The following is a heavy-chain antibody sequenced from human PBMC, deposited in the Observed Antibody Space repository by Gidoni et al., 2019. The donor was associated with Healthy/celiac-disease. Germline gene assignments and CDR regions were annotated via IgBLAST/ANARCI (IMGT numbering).Heavy chain of an antibody. CDR2: ISYDGSNK. CDR3: AKVLQSPVVEYYYGMDV. V-gene: IGHV3-30*18. Sequence: VVQPGWSLRLTCAASGATVSSYGMHWVRQAPGKGLEWVAVISYDGSNKYYADSVKGRFTISRDNSKNTLYLQMNSLRAEDTAVYYCAKVLQSPVVEYYYGMDVWGQGTTVTVSS. CDR1: GATVSSYG. J-gene: IGHJ6*02.